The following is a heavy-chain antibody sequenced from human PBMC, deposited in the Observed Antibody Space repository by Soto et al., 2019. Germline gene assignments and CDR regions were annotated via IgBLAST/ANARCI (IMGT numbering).Heavy chain of an antibody. CDR2: ISTSSTAT. Sequence: GGSXRLSCSSSGVTFMHYSMHWVRHAPGKGLEWISYISTSSTATYYADSVNGRFTVSRYNGNKLLFLQMNSLTDEDTAVYYCERESIQLYDSDGLQASWGQGTLVTVSS. CDR1: GVTFMHYS. CDR3: ERESIQLYDSDGLQAS. J-gene: IGHJ4*02. V-gene: IGHV3-48*02. D-gene: IGHD3-22*01.